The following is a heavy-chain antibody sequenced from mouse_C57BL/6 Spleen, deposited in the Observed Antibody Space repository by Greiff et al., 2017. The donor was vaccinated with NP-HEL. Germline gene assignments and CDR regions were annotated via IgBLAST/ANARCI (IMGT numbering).Heavy chain of an antibody. D-gene: IGHD1-1*01. CDR2: INPYNGGT. CDR1: GYTFTDYY. V-gene: IGHV1-19*01. J-gene: IGHJ4*01. CDR3: ARSDGSSLYYAMDY. Sequence: VQLKESGPVLVKPGASVKMSCEASGYTFTDYYMNWVKQSHGKSLEWIGVINPYNGGTSYNQKFKGKATLTVDKSSSTAYMELNSLTSEDSAVYYCARSDGSSLYYAMDYWGQGTSVTVSS.